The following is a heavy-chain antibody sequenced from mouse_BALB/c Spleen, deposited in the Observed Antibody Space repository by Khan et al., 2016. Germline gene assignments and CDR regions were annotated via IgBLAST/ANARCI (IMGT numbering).Heavy chain of an antibody. D-gene: IGHD1-1*01. V-gene: IGHV3-2*02. J-gene: IGHJ2*01. Sequence: EVQLQESGPGLVKPSQSLSLTCTVTGYSITSDFAWNWIRQFPGNKLEWMGYISHSGSTSYNPSLKSRFSITRATSQNQFFLQWNSGTAEDSATYYYAREYYYGKGYFDYWGQGTTLTVSS. CDR2: ISHSGST. CDR1: GYSITSDFA. CDR3: AREYYYGKGYFDY.